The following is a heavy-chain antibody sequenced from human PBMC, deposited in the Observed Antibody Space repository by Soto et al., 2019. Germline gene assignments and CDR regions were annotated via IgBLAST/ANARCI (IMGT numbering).Heavy chain of an antibody. J-gene: IGHJ6*02. CDR3: ARVGRVSGPTHYYYYYGMDV. CDR2: ISYDGSNK. Sequence: QVQLVESGGGVVQPGRSLRLSCAASGFTFSSYAMHWVRQAPGKGLEWVAVISYDGSNKYYADSVKGRFTISRDNSKNTLYLQMNSLRAEDTAVYYCARVGRVSGPTHYYYYYGMDVWGQGTTVTVSS. CDR1: GFTFSSYA. D-gene: IGHD2-8*01. V-gene: IGHV3-30-3*01.